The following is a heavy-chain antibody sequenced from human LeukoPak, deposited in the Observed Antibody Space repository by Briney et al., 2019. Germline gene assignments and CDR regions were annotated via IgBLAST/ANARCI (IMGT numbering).Heavy chain of an antibody. D-gene: IGHD3-16*01. V-gene: IGHV3-23*01. J-gene: IGHJ4*02. CDR2: ISGSGGST. CDR3: AKGYYDYVWGSYYFDY. CDR1: GFTFSSYA. Sequence: GGSLRLSCAASGFTFSSYAMSWVRQAPGQGLEWVSAISGSGGSTYYADSVKGRFTFSSDNSRDTLYLQMNSLRAEATAVYYCAKGYYDYVWGSYYFDYWGQGTLVTVSS.